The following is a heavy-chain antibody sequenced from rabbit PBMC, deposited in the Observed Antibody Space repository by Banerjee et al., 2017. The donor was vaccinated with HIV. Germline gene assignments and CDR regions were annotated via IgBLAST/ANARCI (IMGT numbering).Heavy chain of an antibody. Sequence: QLKETGGGLVQPGGSLTLSCKASGFTISSSYWMCWVRQAPGKGLEWIGYIDPVFGSTYYASWVNGRFTISSHNAQNTLYLQLNSLTAADTATYFCVSLAPIVVAGVHYFNLWGPGTLVTVS. V-gene: IGHV1S7*01. CDR2: IDPVFGST. D-gene: IGHD4-1*01. CDR1: GFTISSSYW. J-gene: IGHJ4*01. CDR3: VSLAPIVVAGVHYFNL.